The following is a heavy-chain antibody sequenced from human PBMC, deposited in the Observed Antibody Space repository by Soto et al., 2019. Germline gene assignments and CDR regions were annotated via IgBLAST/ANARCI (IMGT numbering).Heavy chain of an antibody. CDR3: TRIGQSVSGGSGFDP. V-gene: IGHV3-30-3*01. D-gene: IGHD2-15*01. CDR2: ITHDATSP. Sequence: QVQVVESGGGVVQPGRSLRLSCVASGFSFNGYAVNWVRQAPGKGLEWLAMITHDATSPVYADSVRGRFTISRDTSMKRVNRLINCLRFEAAAKYYCTRIGQSVSGGSGFDPWGQGSPVIVSS. CDR1: GFSFNGYA. J-gene: IGHJ5*02.